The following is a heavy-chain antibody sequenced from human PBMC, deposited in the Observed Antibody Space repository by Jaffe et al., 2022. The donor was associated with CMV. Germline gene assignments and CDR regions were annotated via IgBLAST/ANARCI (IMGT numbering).Heavy chain of an antibody. CDR1: GGSISSSSYY. CDR2: IYYSGST. J-gene: IGHJ5*02. CDR3: ARHFFSRYYDSGDAFDP. Sequence: QLQLQESGPGLVKPSETLSLTCTVSGGSISSSSYYWGWIRQPPGKGLEWIGSIYYSGSTYYNPSLKSRVTISVDTSKNQFSLKLSSVTAADTAVYYCARHFFSRYYDSGDAFDPWGQGTLVTVSS. V-gene: IGHV4-39*01. D-gene: IGHD3-22*01.